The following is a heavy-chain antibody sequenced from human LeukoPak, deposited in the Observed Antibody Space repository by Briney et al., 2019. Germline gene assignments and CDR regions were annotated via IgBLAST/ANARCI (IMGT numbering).Heavy chain of an antibody. J-gene: IGHJ4*02. CDR1: GDSVSSNSAA. Sequence: KTSQTLSLTCVISGDSVSSNSAAWNWIRQSPSRGLEWLGRTYYRSKWYYDYSVAVKSRVTINPDTSKNQFSLQLSSVTPEDTAVYYCVRDPVGGSTIFDCWGQGTLVTVSS. D-gene: IGHD1-26*01. V-gene: IGHV6-1*01. CDR3: VRDPVGGSTIFDC. CDR2: TYYRSKWYY.